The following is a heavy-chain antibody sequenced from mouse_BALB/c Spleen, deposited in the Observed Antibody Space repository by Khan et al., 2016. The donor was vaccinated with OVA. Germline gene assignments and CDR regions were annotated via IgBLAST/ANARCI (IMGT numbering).Heavy chain of an antibody. CDR3: ASGGYWYFDV. CDR2: INTYTGEP. CDR1: GYTFTNYG. V-gene: IGHV9-3-1*01. Sequence: QIQLVQSGPELKKPGETVKISSKASGYTFTNYGMNWVKQAPGKGLKWMGWINTYTGEPTYTDDFKGRFAFSLVTSASTAYLQINNLKNEDTATYFCASGGYWYFDVWGAGTTVTVSS. D-gene: IGHD1-1*02. J-gene: IGHJ1*01.